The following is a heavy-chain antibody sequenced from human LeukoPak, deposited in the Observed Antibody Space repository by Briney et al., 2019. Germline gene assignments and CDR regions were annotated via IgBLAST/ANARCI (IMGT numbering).Heavy chain of an antibody. J-gene: IGHJ4*02. Sequence: GSSVKVSCKASGGTFSSYAISWVRQAPGQGLEWMGWISAYNGNTNYAQKLQGRVTMTTDTSTSTAYMELRSLRSDDTAVYYCARDQHSYGYGKDYWGQGTLVTVSS. V-gene: IGHV1-18*01. CDR2: ISAYNGNT. D-gene: IGHD5-18*01. CDR1: GGTFSSYA. CDR3: ARDQHSYGYGKDY.